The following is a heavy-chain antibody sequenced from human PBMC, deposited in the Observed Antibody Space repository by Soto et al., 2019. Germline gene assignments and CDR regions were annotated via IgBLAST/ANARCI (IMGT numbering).Heavy chain of an antibody. V-gene: IGHV3-23*01. Sequence: GGSLRLSCAASGFTFSSYAMSWVRQAPGKGLEWVSAISGSGGSTYYADSVKGRFTIYRDNSKNTLYLKMNSLRAEDTAVYSCVKRVGQRYYFDYWGKGTLVPVSS. D-gene: IGHD6-25*01. CDR1: GFTFSSYA. CDR3: VKRVGQRYYFDY. CDR2: ISGSGGST. J-gene: IGHJ4*02.